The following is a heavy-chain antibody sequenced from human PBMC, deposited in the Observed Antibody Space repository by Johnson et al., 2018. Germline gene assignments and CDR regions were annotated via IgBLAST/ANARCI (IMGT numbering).Heavy chain of an antibody. Sequence: VQLQESGGGLAQHGRSLGPSCTASGLTSGDYDLSWFRQAPGTGLELVGFIRSTTYGGTTEYAASVTGRFTISSNDSNSIAHLQMNSLTNEDTAVYYCRRGGGTIVGVVIDAFDVWGQGTMVTVSS. CDR1: GLTSGDYD. D-gene: IGHD3-3*01. CDR3: RRGGGTIVGVVIDAFDV. CDR2: IRSTTYGGTT. V-gene: IGHV3-49*03. J-gene: IGHJ3*01.